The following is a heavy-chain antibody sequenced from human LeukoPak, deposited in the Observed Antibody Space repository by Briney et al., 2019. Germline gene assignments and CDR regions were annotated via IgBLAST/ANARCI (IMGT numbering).Heavy chain of an antibody. D-gene: IGHD3-22*01. CDR2: IYSGGSP. CDR1: GFTFSTNY. V-gene: IGHV3-53*01. J-gene: IGHJ4*02. CDR3: ARDLNYYDSSGYGH. Sequence: GGSLRLSCAASGFTFSTNYMSWVRQAPGKGLEWVSVIYSGGSPYYADSVKGRFTISRDNSKNTLYLQMNSLRAEDMAVYYFARDLNYYDSSGYGHWGQGTLVTVSS.